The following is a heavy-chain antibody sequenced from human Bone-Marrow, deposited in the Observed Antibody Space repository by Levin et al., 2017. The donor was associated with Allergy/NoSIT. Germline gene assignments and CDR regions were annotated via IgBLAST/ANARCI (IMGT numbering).Heavy chain of an antibody. CDR1: GYSFTTYA. CDR3: ARVGYYADSGAFNY. D-gene: IGHD4-17*01. J-gene: IGHJ4*02. Sequence: ASVKVSCKASGYSFTTYAITWVRQAPGQGLEWMGWITTDSGETKYAHDLQGRVTMTTDSSTTTAYMELRSLRSADTAVYFCARVGYYADSGAFNYWGQGTLVTVSS. CDR2: ITTDSGET. V-gene: IGHV1-18*01.